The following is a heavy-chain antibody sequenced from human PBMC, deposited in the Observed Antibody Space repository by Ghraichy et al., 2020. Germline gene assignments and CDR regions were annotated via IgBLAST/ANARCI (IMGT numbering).Heavy chain of an antibody. J-gene: IGHJ6*02. CDR3: ARDKGAGGTTSMDV. Sequence: GGSLRLSCAASGFTFSENGMHWARQAPGKGLEWVANIWYDGRSKYYAESVKDRFNISRDNSKNTMSLQMNSLRVEDTAVYYCARDKGAGGTTSMDVWGQGSTVIDSS. V-gene: IGHV3-33*01. CDR2: IWYDGRSK. CDR1: GFTFSENG. D-gene: IGHD1-1*01.